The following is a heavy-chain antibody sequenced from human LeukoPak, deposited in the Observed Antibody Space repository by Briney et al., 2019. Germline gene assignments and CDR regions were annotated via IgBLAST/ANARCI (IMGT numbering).Heavy chain of an antibody. J-gene: IGHJ4*02. CDR2: ISSSSSYI. CDR1: GFTFSSYS. V-gene: IGHV3-21*01. D-gene: IGHD1-1*01. CDR3: ARGTASTGLDN. Sequence: SGGSLRLSCAASGFTFSSYSMNWVRQAPGKGLEWVSSISSSSSYIYYADSVKGRFTISRDNAKNTLYLQMNSLRAEDTAVYYCARGTASTGLDNWGQGTLVTVSS.